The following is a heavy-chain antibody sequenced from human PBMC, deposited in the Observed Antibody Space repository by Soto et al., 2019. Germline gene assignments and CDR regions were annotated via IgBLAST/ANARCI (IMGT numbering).Heavy chain of an antibody. CDR3: ARDGGNNWEGNWFDP. J-gene: IGHJ5*02. CDR1: GGSFSRYA. V-gene: IGHV1-69*12. D-gene: IGHD1-1*01. CDR2: IIPIFGPA. Sequence: QVQLVQSGAEVKKPGSSVKVSCKASGGSFSRYAISWVRQAPGQGLEWMGGIIPIFGPANHAQKFQGRVTXXADESTSTSYMELSSLRSEDTAVYYCARDGGNNWEGNWFDPWGQGTLVTVSS.